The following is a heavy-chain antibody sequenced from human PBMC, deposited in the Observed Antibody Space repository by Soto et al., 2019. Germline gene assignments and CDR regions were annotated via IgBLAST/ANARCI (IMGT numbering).Heavy chain of an antibody. V-gene: IGHV3-33*01. J-gene: IGHJ4*02. CDR3: ARDLSSEYYYDSSGPIDY. CDR1: GFTFSRYG. D-gene: IGHD3-22*01. CDR2: IWYDGSNK. Sequence: GRNPKLSCAASGFTFSRYGMQWARHAPGKGLEWVAVIWYDGSNKYYADSVKGRFTISRDNSKNTLYLQMNSLRAEDTAVYYCARDLSSEYYYDSSGPIDYWGQGT.